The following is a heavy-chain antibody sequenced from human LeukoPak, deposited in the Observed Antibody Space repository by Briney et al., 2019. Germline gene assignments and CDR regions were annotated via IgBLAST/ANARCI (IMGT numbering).Heavy chain of an antibody. Sequence: GGSLRLSCAASGFTFSSYSMNWVRQAPGKGLEWVSSISSSSSYIYYADSGKGRFTISRDNAKNSLYLQMNSLRAEDTAVYYCARDGFYCSSTSCSYYYYGMDVWGQGTTVTVSS. V-gene: IGHV3-21*01. CDR1: GFTFSSYS. J-gene: IGHJ6*02. CDR2: ISSSSSYI. CDR3: ARDGFYCSSTSCSYYYYGMDV. D-gene: IGHD2-2*01.